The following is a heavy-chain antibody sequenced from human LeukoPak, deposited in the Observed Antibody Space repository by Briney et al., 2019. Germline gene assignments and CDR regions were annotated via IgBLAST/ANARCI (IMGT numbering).Heavy chain of an antibody. CDR1: GYTFTSYY. CDR3: ARGIAVPATTVVDY. CDR2: INPSGGST. D-gene: IGHD6-19*01. Sequence: GASVKVSCKASGYTFTSYYVHWVRQAPGQGLEWMGIINPSGGSTSYAQKFQSRVTMTRDTSTSTVYMELSSLTSGDTAVYYCARGIAVPATTVVDYWGQGTLVTVSS. V-gene: IGHV1-46*03. J-gene: IGHJ4*02.